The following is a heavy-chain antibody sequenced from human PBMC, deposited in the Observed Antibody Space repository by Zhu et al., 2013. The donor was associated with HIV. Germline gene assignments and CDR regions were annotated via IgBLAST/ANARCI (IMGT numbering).Heavy chain of an antibody. CDR1: GYSFINYY. CDR3: TRGGRNNWDSYGMDV. V-gene: IGHV1-46*03. CDR2: INPSLDTT. D-gene: IGHD1-1*01. J-gene: IGHJ6*02. Sequence: QVQLVQSGAEVKNPGASVKLSCKASGYSFINYYIHWVRQAPGQGLEWMGIINPSLDTTNYAQKFQGRVTMTRDTSTFTVYMELNSLTSEDTAVYYCTRGGRNNWDSYGMDVWGHGDHGHRLL.